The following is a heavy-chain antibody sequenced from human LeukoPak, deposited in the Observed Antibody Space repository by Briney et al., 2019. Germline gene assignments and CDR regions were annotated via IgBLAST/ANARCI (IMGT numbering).Heavy chain of an antibody. Sequence: PSETLSLTCAVYGGSFSGYYWSWIRQPPGKGLEWIGEINRSGSTNYNPSLKSRVTISVDTSKNQFSLKLSSVTAADTAVYYCARRGYEWLRQKNWFDPWGQGTLVTVSS. D-gene: IGHD5-12*01. J-gene: IGHJ5*02. V-gene: IGHV4-34*01. CDR3: ARRGYEWLRQKNWFDP. CDR2: INRSGST. CDR1: GGSFSGYY.